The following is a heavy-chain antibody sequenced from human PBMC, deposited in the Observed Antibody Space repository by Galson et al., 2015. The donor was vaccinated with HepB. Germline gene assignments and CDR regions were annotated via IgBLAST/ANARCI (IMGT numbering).Heavy chain of an antibody. CDR2: ISAYNGNT. CDR3: ARDSTYGSGSQPFDY. V-gene: IGHV1-18*04. D-gene: IGHD3-10*01. Sequence: SVKVSCKASGYTFTSYGISWVRQAPGQGLEWMGWISAYNGNTNYAQKLQGRVTMTTDTSTSTAYMELRSLRSDDTAVYYCARDSTYGSGSQPFDYWGQGTLVTVSS. J-gene: IGHJ4*02. CDR1: GYTFTSYG.